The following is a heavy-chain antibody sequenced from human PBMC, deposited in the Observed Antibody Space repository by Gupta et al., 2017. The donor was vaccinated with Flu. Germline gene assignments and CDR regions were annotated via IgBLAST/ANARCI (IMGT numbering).Heavy chain of an antibody. D-gene: IGHD1-26*01. V-gene: IGHV3-74*01. CDR3: ARGSRDGRSDAFDI. CDR1: GCTFSTYW. CDR2: INTDRSST. J-gene: IGHJ3*02. Sequence: VQLVESGGGLVQPGGSLRLSCSASGCTFSTYWMPWFRQAPGKGLLWVSRINTDRSSTNYADSVKGRFTISRDNAKNTLYVQMNSLRAEDTAVYYCARGSRDGRSDAFDIWGQGTMVTVSS.